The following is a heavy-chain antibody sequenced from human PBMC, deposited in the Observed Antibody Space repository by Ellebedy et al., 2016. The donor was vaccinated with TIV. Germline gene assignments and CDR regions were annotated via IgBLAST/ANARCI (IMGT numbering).Heavy chain of an antibody. Sequence: ASVKVSCXASGYTFISYYMHWVRQAPGQGLEWMGWINPNSGGTNYAQKFQGRVTMTRDTSISTAYMELSRLRSDDTAVYYCARGTYYYDSSADRGFDPWGQGTLVTVSS. CDR1: GYTFISYY. CDR3: ARGTYYYDSSADRGFDP. CDR2: INPNSGGT. D-gene: IGHD3-22*01. J-gene: IGHJ5*02. V-gene: IGHV1-2*02.